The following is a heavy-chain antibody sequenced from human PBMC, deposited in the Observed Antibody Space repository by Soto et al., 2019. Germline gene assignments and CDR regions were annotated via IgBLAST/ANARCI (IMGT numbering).Heavy chain of an antibody. J-gene: IGHJ4*02. CDR1: GFTLSSYW. CDR3: ARLSRDGYNSLY. Sequence: GSLRLSCAASGFTLSSYWMSWVRQAPGKGLEWVANIKQDGSEKYYVDSVKGRFTISRDNAKNSLYLQMNSLRAEDTAVYYCARLSRDGYNSLYWGQGTLVTVSS. V-gene: IGHV3-7*01. D-gene: IGHD5-12*01. CDR2: IKQDGSEK.